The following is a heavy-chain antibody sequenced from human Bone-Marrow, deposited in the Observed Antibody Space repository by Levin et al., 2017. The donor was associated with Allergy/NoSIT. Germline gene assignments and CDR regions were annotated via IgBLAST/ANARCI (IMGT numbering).Heavy chain of an antibody. V-gene: IGHV4-61*01. J-gene: IGHJ4*02. CDR1: GGSVNSGTYS. D-gene: IGHD5-24*01. CDR3: ARGQRWLLLHY. CDR2: IYYSGST. Sequence: KPSETLSLTCNVSGGSVNSGTYSWSWIRQPPGGGLEWIGYIYYSGSTNYNPSLKSRVTISVDTSKNQFSLKLSSVTTADTAVYYCARGQRWLLLHYWGQGTLVTVSS.